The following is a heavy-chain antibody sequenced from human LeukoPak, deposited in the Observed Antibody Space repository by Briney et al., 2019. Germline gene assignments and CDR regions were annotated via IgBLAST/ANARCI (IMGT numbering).Heavy chain of an antibody. Sequence: ASVKVSCKAFGYTFSSYGVSWARQAPGQGLEWMGWISAYNGNTNYAQKFQGRVTLTTDTSTSTAYMEVGSLRSDDTAVYYCARDTGGSPYGDFHYWGQGTLVTVSS. V-gene: IGHV1-18*01. CDR3: ARDTGGSPYGDFHY. CDR1: GYTFSSYG. D-gene: IGHD4/OR15-4a*01. CDR2: ISAYNGNT. J-gene: IGHJ4*02.